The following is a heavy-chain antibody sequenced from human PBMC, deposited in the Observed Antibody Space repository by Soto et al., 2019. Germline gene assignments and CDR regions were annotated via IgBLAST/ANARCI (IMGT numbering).Heavy chain of an antibody. V-gene: IGHV1-46*01. CDR2: INPSGGRT. CDR3: AGLYHYDSSGYYDY. D-gene: IGHD3-22*01. J-gene: IGHJ4*02. CDR1: GYTFTSYG. Sequence: ASVKVSCKASGYTFTSYGISWVRQAPGRGLEWMGIINPSGGRTTYAQKFQGRVTMTRDTSTSTFHMELSSLTSEDTAVYYCAGLYHYDSSGYYDYWGQGTLVTVSS.